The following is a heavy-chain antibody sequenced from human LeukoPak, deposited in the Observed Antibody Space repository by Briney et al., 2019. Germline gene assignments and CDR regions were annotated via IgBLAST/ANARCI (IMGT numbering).Heavy chain of an antibody. V-gene: IGHV3-23*01. J-gene: IGHJ4*02. Sequence: PGGSLRLSCAASGFTFSSFAMTWVRQAPRKGLEWVSGFDGNGPNTYYADSVKGRWTISRDNSRNTLYLEMNSLRPEDTAIYYCAKPRTTGLGWAQFDYWGQGSLVTVSS. CDR3: AKPRTTGLGWAQFDY. CDR2: FDGNGPNT. D-gene: IGHD2-8*02. CDR1: GFTFSSFA.